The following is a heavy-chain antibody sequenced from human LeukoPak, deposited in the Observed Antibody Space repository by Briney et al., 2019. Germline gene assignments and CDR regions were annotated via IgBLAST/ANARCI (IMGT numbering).Heavy chain of an antibody. Sequence: ASVKVSCKASGYTFTGYYMHWVRQAPGQGLEWMGWINPNSGGTNYAQKFQGRVTMNRDTSIRTAYMELSRLRSDDTAVYYCARDQDYYDSSGYFRFDPWGQGTLVTVSS. CDR1: GYTFTGYY. CDR3: ARDQDYYDSSGYFRFDP. V-gene: IGHV1-2*02. CDR2: INPNSGGT. D-gene: IGHD3-22*01. J-gene: IGHJ5*02.